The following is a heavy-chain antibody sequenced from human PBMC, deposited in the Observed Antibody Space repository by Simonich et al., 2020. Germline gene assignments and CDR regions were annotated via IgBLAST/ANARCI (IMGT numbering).Heavy chain of an antibody. V-gene: IGHV3-21*01. CDR3: ARDTSYYGSGSYYFDY. Sequence: GGGLVTPGGSLRLSCAASGFTFSSYSMNWVRQAPGKVLEWVLSIRSSSSYIYYADSVKGRFTISRENAKNSLSLQMNSLRAEDTAVYDCARDTSYYGSGSYYFDYWGQGTLVTVSS. J-gene: IGHJ4*02. CDR1: GFTFSSYS. CDR2: IRSSSSYI. D-gene: IGHD3-10*01.